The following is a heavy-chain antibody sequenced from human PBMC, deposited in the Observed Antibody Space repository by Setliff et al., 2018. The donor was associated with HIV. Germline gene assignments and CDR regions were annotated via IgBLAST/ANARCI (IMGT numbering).Heavy chain of an antibody. J-gene: IGHJ4*02. V-gene: IGHV3-23*01. CDR2: ISARGGDT. Sequence: GGSLRLSCVASGFTFTSYAMRWVRQAPGKGLEWVSAISARGGDTDYADSVKGRFTLSRDNSKNTLYLQMNSLSAEDTAMYYCAKDRVYTSVYFDYWGQGTLVTVSS. CDR1: GFTFTSYA. CDR3: AKDRVYTSVYFDY. D-gene: IGHD6-19*01.